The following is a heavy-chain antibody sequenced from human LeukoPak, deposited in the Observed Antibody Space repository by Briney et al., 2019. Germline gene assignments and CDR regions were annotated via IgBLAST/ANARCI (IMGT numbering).Heavy chain of an antibody. CDR1: GLTFSNVW. Sequence: GGSLRLSCEVSGLTFSNVWMYWVRQTPGQGLVWVCRINTAGSTVYADPVKGRFTISRDNAKNMVYLQMNSLRTDATAVYYCASFRDTDNWGRGKMV. CDR3: ASFRDTDN. J-gene: IGHJ3*01. V-gene: IGHV3-74*01. D-gene: IGHD2-21*01. CDR2: INTAGST.